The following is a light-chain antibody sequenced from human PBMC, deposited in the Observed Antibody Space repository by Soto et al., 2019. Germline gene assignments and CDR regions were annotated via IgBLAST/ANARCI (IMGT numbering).Light chain of an antibody. CDR2: KNN. V-gene: IGLV1-44*01. CDR3: AAWDDSLHGVA. Sequence: QSVLTQPPSPSGTPGQSVTLSCSGSTSNIGSNAVNWYEQLPGTAPKLLIYKNNQRPSGVPDRFSGSKFGTSASLAISGLQSEDEADYHCAAWDDSLHGVAFGGGTKLTVL. J-gene: IGLJ3*02. CDR1: TSNIGSNA.